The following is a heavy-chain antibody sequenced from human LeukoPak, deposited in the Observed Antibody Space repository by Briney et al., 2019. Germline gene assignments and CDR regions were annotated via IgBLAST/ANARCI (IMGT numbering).Heavy chain of an antibody. Sequence: PGGPLRLSCTVPGLTVSSNSMSWVRRAPGKGLEWVSFIYSDNTHYSDSMKGRFTISRDNSKHTLYLQMNSLTAEDTAVYYCARRAGAYSHPYDYWGQGTLVTVSS. CDR1: GLTVSSNS. V-gene: IGHV3-53*01. CDR2: IYSDNT. J-gene: IGHJ4*02. CDR3: ARRAGAYSHPYDY. D-gene: IGHD4/OR15-4a*01.